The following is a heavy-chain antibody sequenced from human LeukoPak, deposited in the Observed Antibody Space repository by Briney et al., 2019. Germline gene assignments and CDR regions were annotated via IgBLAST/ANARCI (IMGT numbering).Heavy chain of an antibody. V-gene: IGHV4-34*01. D-gene: IGHD5-18*01. Sequence: PSETLSLTCAVYGGSFSGYYWSWIRQPPGKGLEWIGEINHSGTTYYNPSLQSRLTISVDASKNQFSLKVTSVTATDTALYYCARQRDTASVGAFDIWGQGTMVTVSS. CDR2: INHSGTT. CDR1: GGSFSGYY. J-gene: IGHJ3*02. CDR3: ARQRDTASVGAFDI.